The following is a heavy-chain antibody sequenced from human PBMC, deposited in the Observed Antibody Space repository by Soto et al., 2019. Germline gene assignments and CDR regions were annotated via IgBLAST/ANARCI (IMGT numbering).Heavy chain of an antibody. CDR2: IYPGDSDT. V-gene: IGHV5-51*01. CDR3: ARNRLRYFDRTPDAFDI. CDR1: GYSFTSYW. Sequence: PGESLKISCKGSGYSFTSYWIGWVRQMPGKGLEWMGIIYPGDSDTRYSPSFQGQVTISADKSISTAYLQWSSLKASDTAMYYCARNRLRYFDRTPDAFDIWGQGTMVTVSS. D-gene: IGHD3-9*01. J-gene: IGHJ3*02.